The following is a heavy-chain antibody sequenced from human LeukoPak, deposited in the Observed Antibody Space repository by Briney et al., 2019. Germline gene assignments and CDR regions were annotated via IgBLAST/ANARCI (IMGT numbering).Heavy chain of an antibody. CDR1: GLTFSSYA. CDR3: VGPIGYCISTSCSGFDP. J-gene: IGHJ5*02. CDR2: ISYDGSNQ. Sequence: GGSLRLSCAASGLTFSSYAMHWVRQAPGKGLEWVSAISYDGSNQYYADSVKGRFTISRDNSKNTLYLQMNSLRAEDTAVYYCVGPIGYCISTSCSGFDPWGQGTLVTVSS. D-gene: IGHD2-2*01. V-gene: IGHV3-30-3*01.